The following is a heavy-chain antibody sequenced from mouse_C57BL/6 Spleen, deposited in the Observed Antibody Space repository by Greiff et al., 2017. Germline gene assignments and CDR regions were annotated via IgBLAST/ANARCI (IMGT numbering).Heavy chain of an antibody. Sequence: EVQLMESGPELVKPGASVKISCKASGYTFTDYYMNWVKQSHGKSLEWIGDINPNNGGTSYNQKFKGKATLTVDKSSSTAYMELRSLTSEDSAVYYCARNWVDYWGQGTTLTVSS. CDR2: INPNNGGT. J-gene: IGHJ2*01. CDR3: ARNWVDY. D-gene: IGHD4-1*01. CDR1: GYTFTDYY. V-gene: IGHV1-26*01.